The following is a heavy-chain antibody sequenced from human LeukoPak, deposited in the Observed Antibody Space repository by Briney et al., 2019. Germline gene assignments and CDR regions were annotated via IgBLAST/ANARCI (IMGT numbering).Heavy chain of an antibody. V-gene: IGHV4-59*08. CDR1: GXSISSYY. Sequence: PSETLSLTCTVSGXSISSYYGSWIRQPPGKGLEWIAYIYYSGSTNYNPSLKSRVTISVDTSKNQFSLKLSSVTAADTAVYYCARTTRYYDSSGCFDFWGQGTLVTVSS. CDR2: IYYSGST. J-gene: IGHJ4*02. CDR3: ARTTRYYDSSGCFDF. D-gene: IGHD3-22*01.